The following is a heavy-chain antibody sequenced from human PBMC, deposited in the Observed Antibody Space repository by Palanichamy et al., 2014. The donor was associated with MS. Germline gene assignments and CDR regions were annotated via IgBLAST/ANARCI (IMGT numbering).Heavy chain of an antibody. Sequence: QVQLQESGPELVKPSETLSLICTVFGDPISSKFWSWIRQPAGKELEWIGRISASGITNYNPSLRSRVTMSLDTSKNHFSLKLSSVTAADTALYYCGRDTSTSVDFWGQGTLVTVSS. CDR1: GDPISSKF. D-gene: IGHD3-3*01. CDR2: ISASGIT. CDR3: GRDTSTSVDF. J-gene: IGHJ4*02. V-gene: IGHV4-4*07.